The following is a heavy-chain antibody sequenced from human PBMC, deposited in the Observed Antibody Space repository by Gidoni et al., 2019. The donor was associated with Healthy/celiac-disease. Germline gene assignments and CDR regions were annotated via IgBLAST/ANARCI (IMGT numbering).Heavy chain of an antibody. J-gene: IGHJ6*03. CDR1: GFTFSSYS. CDR2: ISSSSSYI. V-gene: IGHV3-21*01. D-gene: IGHD4-17*01. Sequence: EVQLVESGGGLVKPGGSLRLSCAASGFTFSSYSMNWVRQAPGKGLEWVSSISSSSSYIYYADSVKGRFTISRDNAKNSLYLQMNSLRAEDTAVYYCARVNPSTAPYYYYYMDVWGKGTTVTVS. CDR3: ARVNPSTAPYYYYYMDV.